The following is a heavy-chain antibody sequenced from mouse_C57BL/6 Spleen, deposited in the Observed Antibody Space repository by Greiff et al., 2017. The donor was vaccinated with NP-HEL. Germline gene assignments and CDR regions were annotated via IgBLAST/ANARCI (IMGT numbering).Heavy chain of an antibody. D-gene: IGHD1-1*01. CDR1: GFTFTDYY. CDR2: IRNKANGYTT. V-gene: IGHV7-3*01. J-gene: IGHJ1*03. CDR3: ARSHYYGSSFWDFDV. Sequence: EVQLQESGGGLVQPGGSLSLSCAASGFTFTDYYMSWVRQPPGKALEWLGFIRNKANGYTTEYSASVKGRFTISRDNSQSILYLQMNALRAEDSATYYGARSHYYGSSFWDFDVWGTGTTVTVSS.